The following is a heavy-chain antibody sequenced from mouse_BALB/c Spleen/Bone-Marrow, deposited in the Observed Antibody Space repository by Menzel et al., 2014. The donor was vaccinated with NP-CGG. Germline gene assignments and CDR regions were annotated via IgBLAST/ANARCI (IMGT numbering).Heavy chain of an antibody. CDR2: INPYNDGT. CDR3: ARRDYYGSSFYWYFDV. Sequence: VQLQQPGPELVKPGASVKMPCKASGYTFTSYVMHWVKQKPGLGLEWIGYINPYNDGTKYNEKFKGKATLTSDKSSSTAYMELSSLTSEDSAVYYCARRDYYGSSFYWYFDVWGAGTTVTVSS. D-gene: IGHD1-1*01. J-gene: IGHJ1*01. CDR1: GYTFTSYV. V-gene: IGHV1-14*01.